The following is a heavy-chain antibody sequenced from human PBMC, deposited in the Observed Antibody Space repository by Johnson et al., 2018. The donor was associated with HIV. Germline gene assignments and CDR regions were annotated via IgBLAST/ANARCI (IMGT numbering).Heavy chain of an antibody. J-gene: IGHJ3*02. CDR3: AKDPIVLVVYAISALEI. V-gene: IGHV3-9*01. CDR1: GFTFDDYA. D-gene: IGHD2-8*02. Sequence: VQLVESGGGLVQPGRSLRLSCAASGFTFDDYAMHWVRQAPGKGLEWVSGISWNSGIIGYADSVKGRFTISRDNSKNTLYLQMNSLRAEDTAVYYCAKDPIVLVVYAISALEIWGQGTMVTVSS. CDR2: ISWNSGII.